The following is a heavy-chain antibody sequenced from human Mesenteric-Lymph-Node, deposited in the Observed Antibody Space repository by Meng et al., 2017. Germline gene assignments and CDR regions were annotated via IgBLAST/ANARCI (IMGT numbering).Heavy chain of an antibody. CDR2: ISYDGSNK. CDR3: ASLSIVVVPAAMRYYYGMNV. Sequence: GGSLRPSCAASGFTSSSYAMHWVRQAPGKGLEWVAVISYDGSNKYYADSVKGRFTISRDNSKNTLYLQMNSLRAEDTAVYYCASLSIVVVPAAMRYYYGMNVWGQGTTVTVSS. D-gene: IGHD2-2*01. CDR1: GFTSSSYA. J-gene: IGHJ6*02. V-gene: IGHV3-30*01.